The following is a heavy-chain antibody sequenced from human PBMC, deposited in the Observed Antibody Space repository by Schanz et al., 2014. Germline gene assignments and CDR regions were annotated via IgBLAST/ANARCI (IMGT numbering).Heavy chain of an antibody. D-gene: IGHD6-13*01. CDR1: GYAFTTYG. Sequence: QVQLVQSGAEVKKPGASVRVSCKVSGYAFTTYGISWVRQAPGQGPEFMGWISTFRNEDTNSAQRFQGRLTMTTDTSTSTAYMELSSLTSEDTAVHYCASSGAGYSSSWDFDYWGQGTLVTVSS. V-gene: IGHV1-18*01. CDR3: ASSGAGYSSSWDFDY. CDR2: ISTFRNEDT. J-gene: IGHJ4*02.